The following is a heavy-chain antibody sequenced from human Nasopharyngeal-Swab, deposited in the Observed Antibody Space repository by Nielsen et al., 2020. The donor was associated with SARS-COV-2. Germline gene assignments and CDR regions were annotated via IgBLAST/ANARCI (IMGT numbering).Heavy chain of an antibody. D-gene: IGHD6-19*01. CDR2: ISSSSSTI. V-gene: IGHV3-48*04. J-gene: IGHJ4*02. Sequence: WIRQPPGKGLEWVSYISSSSSTIYYADSVKGRFTISRDNAKNSLYLQMNSLRAEDTAVYYCARGRTIAVADSFDYWGQGTLVTVSS. CDR3: ARGRTIAVADSFDY.